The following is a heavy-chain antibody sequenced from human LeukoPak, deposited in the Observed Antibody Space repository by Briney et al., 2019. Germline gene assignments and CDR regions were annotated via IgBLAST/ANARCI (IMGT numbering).Heavy chain of an antibody. V-gene: IGHV4-59*01. CDR2: IYYSGST. CDR1: GGSISSYY. J-gene: IGHJ5*02. D-gene: IGHD3-3*01. Sequence: SETLSLTCTVSGGSISSYYWSWIQQPPGKGLEWIGYIYYSGSTNYNPSLKSRVTISVDTSKNQFSLKLSSVTAADTAVYYCARDLGSDFWSGLPGNWFDPWGQGTLVTVSS. CDR3: ARDLGSDFWSGLPGNWFDP.